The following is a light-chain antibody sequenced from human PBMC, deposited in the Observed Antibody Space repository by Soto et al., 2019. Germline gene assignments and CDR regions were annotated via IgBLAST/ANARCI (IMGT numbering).Light chain of an antibody. CDR2: DAS. V-gene: IGKV1-5*01. J-gene: IGKJ4*01. CDR3: QQYKSYSPLT. Sequence: DIQMTQSPSTLSASVGDRVTITCRASQSISSCLAWYQQKPGKAPKLLIYDASSLESGVPSRFSGSGSGTEFTLTISSLKPDDFATYYCQQYKSYSPLTFGGGTKVEIK. CDR1: QSISSC.